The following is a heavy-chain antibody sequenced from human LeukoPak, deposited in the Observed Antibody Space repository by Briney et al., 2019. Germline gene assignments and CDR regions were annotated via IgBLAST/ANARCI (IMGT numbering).Heavy chain of an antibody. CDR3: ARAPYCSITTCSSDYYYYYYMDI. V-gene: IGHV3-74*01. CDR1: GFTFSSYS. D-gene: IGHD2-2*01. CDR2: INSDDSSI. J-gene: IGHJ6*03. Sequence: GGSLRLSCAASGFTFSSYSMNWVRQAPGKGLVWVSRINSDDSSITYADSVKGRFTISRDNAKNTLYLQRSSLRAEDTAVYYCARAPYCSITTCSSDYYYYYYMDIWGKGTTVTISS.